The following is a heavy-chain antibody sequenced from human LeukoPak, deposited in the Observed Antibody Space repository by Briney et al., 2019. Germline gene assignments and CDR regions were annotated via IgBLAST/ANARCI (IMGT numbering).Heavy chain of an antibody. D-gene: IGHD3-22*01. V-gene: IGHV4-59*08. CDR1: GGSISSYY. Sequence: SETLPLTCTVSGGSISSYYWSWIRQPPGKGLGWIGYIYYSGSTNYNPSLKSRVTISVDTSKNQFSLKLSSVTAADTAVYYCASTYYYDSSGYYHGMDVWGQGTTVTVSS. CDR3: ASTYYYDSSGYYHGMDV. J-gene: IGHJ6*02. CDR2: IYYSGST.